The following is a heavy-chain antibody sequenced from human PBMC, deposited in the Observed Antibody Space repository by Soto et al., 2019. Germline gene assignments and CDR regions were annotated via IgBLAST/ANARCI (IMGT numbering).Heavy chain of an antibody. D-gene: IGHD6-6*01. CDR2: IRGDGDST. V-gene: IGHV3-23*01. CDR1: GFSLSTYD. J-gene: IGHJ4*02. CDR3: ARAYSSSSYFAY. Sequence: GGSLRLSCAASGFSLSTYDMIWVRQAPGKGLEWVSDIRGDGDSTYYADSVKGRFTISRDKANNTVSLQMNSLRAEDTAVYYCARAYSSSSYFAYWGQGTLVTVSS.